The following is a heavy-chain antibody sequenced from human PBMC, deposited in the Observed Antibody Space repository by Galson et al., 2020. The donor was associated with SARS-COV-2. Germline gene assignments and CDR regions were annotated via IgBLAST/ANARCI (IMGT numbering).Heavy chain of an antibody. CDR3: AKDLAVVPAASNDAVDI. V-gene: IGHV3-33*06. J-gene: IGHJ3*02. D-gene: IGHD2-2*01. Sequence: GGSLSPSCAAPGFTFRSNGMHWVGPAQAKGLEWLPVIWNEGRKKPSADSVKGRFTISRDNSKNTLYLQMNSLRAEDTAVYYCAKDLAVVPAASNDAVDIWGQGTMVTVSS. CDR2: IWNEGRKK. CDR1: GFTFRSNG.